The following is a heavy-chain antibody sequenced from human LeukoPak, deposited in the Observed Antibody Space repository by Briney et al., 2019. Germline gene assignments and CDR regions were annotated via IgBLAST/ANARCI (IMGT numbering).Heavy chain of an antibody. Sequence: SETLSLTCTVSGGSISSHYWSWIRQPPGKGLEWIGYIYYSGSTNYDPSLKSRVTISVDTSKNQFSLKLSSVTAADTAVYYCARSTHYYYYGMDVWGQGTTVTVSS. D-gene: IGHD1-1*01. V-gene: IGHV4-59*11. J-gene: IGHJ6*02. CDR2: IYYSGST. CDR1: GGSISSHY. CDR3: ARSTHYYYYGMDV.